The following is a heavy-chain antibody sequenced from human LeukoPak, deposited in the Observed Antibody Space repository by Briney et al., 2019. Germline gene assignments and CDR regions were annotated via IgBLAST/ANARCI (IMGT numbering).Heavy chain of an antibody. V-gene: IGHV4-61*02. Sequence: SETLSLTCTVSGDSISSGDYYWSWIRQPAGKGLEWFGRISSSGSTNYNPSLKSRVTISVDTTKNQFSLKLSPVTAADTAVYFCARGPYSYDSSGAFDIWGQGTMVTVSS. CDR3: ARGPYSYDSSGAFDI. CDR1: GDSISSGDYY. CDR2: ISSSGST. D-gene: IGHD3-22*01. J-gene: IGHJ3*02.